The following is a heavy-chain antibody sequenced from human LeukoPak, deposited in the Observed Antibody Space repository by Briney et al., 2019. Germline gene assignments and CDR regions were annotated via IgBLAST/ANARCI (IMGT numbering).Heavy chain of an antibody. J-gene: IGHJ5*02. CDR1: GYTFTSYD. V-gene: IGHV1-8*01. Sequence: ASVTVSFKASGYTFTSYDINWVRQATGQGREWMGWMNPNSGNTGYAQKVQGRVTMTRNTSISTAYIELSSLRSEDTAAYYCARGQKMATNRYWFDPWGQGTLVTVSS. CDR3: ARGQKMATNRYWFDP. D-gene: IGHD5-24*01. CDR2: MNPNSGNT.